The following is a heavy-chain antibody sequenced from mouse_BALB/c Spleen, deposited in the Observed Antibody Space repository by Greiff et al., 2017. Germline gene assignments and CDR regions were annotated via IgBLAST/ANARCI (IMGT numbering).Heavy chain of an antibody. CDR2: IRNKANGYTT. J-gene: IGHJ4*01. D-gene: IGHD2-3*01. CDR1: GFTFTDYY. Sequence: EVQLVESGGGLVQPGGSLRLSCATSGFTFTDYYMSWVRQPPGKALEWLGFIRNKANGYTTEYSASVKGRFTISRDNSQSILYLQMNTLRAEDSATYYCARDGGYYMDYWGQGTSVTVSS. V-gene: IGHV7-3*02. CDR3: ARDGGYYMDY.